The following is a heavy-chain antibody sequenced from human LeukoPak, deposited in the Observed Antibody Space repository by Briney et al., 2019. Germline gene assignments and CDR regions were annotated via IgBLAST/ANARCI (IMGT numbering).Heavy chain of an antibody. CDR1: GGSISSYY. Sequence: SETLSLTCTVSGGSISSYYWSWIRQPPGKGLEWIGYIYYSGSTNYNPSLKSRVTISVDTSKKQFSLKLRSATAADTAVYYCARDSGAAQLWGQGTLVTVSS. CDR2: IYYSGST. J-gene: IGHJ1*01. CDR3: ARDSGAAQL. D-gene: IGHD6-13*01. V-gene: IGHV4-59*01.